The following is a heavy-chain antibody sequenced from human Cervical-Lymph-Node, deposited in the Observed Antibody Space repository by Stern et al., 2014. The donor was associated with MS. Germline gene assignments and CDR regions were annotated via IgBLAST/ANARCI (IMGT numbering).Heavy chain of an antibody. Sequence: EVQLEESGAEVKKPGESLKISCKGSGYSFTSYWIGWVRQMPGKGLEWMGIINPGDSDTRYSPSFQGQVTISDDKSISTAYLQWSSLKASDTAMYYCARRHCSSRRCGWFDPWGQGTLVTVSS. V-gene: IGHV5-51*01. J-gene: IGHJ5*02. D-gene: IGHD2-2*01. CDR3: ARRHCSSRRCGWFDP. CDR1: GYSFTSYW. CDR2: INPGDSDT.